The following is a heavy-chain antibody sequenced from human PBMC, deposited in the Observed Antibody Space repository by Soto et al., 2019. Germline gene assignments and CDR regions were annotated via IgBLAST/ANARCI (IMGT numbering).Heavy chain of an antibody. CDR2: IWYDGSNE. J-gene: IGHJ5*02. D-gene: IGHD3-22*01. Sequence: WIRQPPGKGLEGVAVIWYDGSNEYYADSVKGRFTISRDNSKITLFLQMNSLRAEDTAVYYCAKKTESAYYYDSSGPSGWFDPWGQGTLVS. CDR3: AKKTESAYYYDSSGPSGWFDP. V-gene: IGHV3-33*06.